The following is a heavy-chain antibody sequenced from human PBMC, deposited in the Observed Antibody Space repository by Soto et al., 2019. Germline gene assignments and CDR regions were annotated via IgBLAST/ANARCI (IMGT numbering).Heavy chain of an antibody. CDR1: GFTFINYW. CDR2: INSDGSST. Sequence: EVQLVESGGGLVQPGGSLRLSCAASGFTFINYWMHWVRQAPGKGLVWVSRINSDGSSTTYADSVKGRFTISRDNAKNTLYLQMNSLRAEDTAVYYCARDDTGGYYHYYKYYGMDVWGQGTTVTVSS. J-gene: IGHJ6*02. V-gene: IGHV3-74*01. D-gene: IGHD3-22*01. CDR3: ARDDTGGYYHYYKYYGMDV.